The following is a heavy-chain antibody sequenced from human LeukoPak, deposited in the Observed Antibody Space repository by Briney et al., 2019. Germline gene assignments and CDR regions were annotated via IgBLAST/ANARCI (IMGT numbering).Heavy chain of an antibody. CDR1: GYTFTGYY. CDR2: INPNSGGT. Sequence: GASVKVSFKASGYTFTGYYMHWVRQAPGQGLEWMGWINPNSGGTNYAQKFQGRVTMTRDTSISTAYMEPSRLRSDDTAVYYCARGIGYGDYETRYFDYWGQGTLVTVSS. CDR3: ARGIGYGDYETRYFDY. J-gene: IGHJ4*02. V-gene: IGHV1-2*02. D-gene: IGHD4-17*01.